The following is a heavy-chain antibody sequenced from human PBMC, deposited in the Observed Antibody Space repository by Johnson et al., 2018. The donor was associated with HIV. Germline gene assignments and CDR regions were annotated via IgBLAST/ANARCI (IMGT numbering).Heavy chain of an antibody. CDR1: GFTFGSYA. CDR2: ISYDGSNK. CDR3: AKDKGSPGRAFDI. Sequence: QVQVVESGGGVVQPGRSLRLSCAASGFTFGSYAMHWVRQAPGKGLEWVAVISYDGSNKYYADSVKGRVTISRDNSKTTLYLQMNSLRDEDTAVYYCAKDKGSPGRAFDIWGQGTMVTVSS. V-gene: IGHV3-30*04. J-gene: IGHJ3*02. D-gene: IGHD3-10*01.